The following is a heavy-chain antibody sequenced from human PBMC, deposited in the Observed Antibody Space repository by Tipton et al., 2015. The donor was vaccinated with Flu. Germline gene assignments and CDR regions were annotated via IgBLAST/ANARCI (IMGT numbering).Heavy chain of an antibody. J-gene: IGHJ4*02. CDR3: ARDDFLVPSALRY. CDR1: GGSISSYY. D-gene: IGHD3/OR15-3a*01. Sequence: TLSLTCSVSGGSISSYYWGWVRQPPGKGLEWIGYFYYSGSTNYNPSLQSRVTISVDRSKNQFSVKLTSVTAAGTAVYFCARDDFLVPSALRYWGQGILVTVSS. CDR2: FYYSGST. V-gene: IGHV4-59*12.